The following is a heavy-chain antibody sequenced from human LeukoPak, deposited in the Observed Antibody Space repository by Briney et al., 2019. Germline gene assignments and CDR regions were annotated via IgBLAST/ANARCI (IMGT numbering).Heavy chain of an antibody. CDR3: ARAGPYDYFDY. CDR1: GFTFSSYD. CDR2: IGTAGDT. J-gene: IGHJ4*02. Sequence: GGSLRLSCAASGFTFSSYDMHWVRQATGKGLEWDSAIGTAGDTYYPGSVKGRFTISRENAKNSLYLQMSSLRAGDTAVYYCARAGPYDYFDYWGQGTLVTVSS. D-gene: IGHD4-17*01. V-gene: IGHV3-13*01.